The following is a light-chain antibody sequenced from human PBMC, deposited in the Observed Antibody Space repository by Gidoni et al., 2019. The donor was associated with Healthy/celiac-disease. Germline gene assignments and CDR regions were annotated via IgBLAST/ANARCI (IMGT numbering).Light chain of an antibody. CDR3: QQRSNWPT. CDR1: QSVSSY. J-gene: IGKJ2*01. Sequence: EIVLTQSPATLSLSPGERATLSCRASQSVSSYLAWYQQKPGQAPRLLIYDASNRATGIPPRFSGSGSGTDFTLPISSLEPEDFAVYYCQQRSNWPTFGQGTKLEIK. CDR2: DAS. V-gene: IGKV3-11*01.